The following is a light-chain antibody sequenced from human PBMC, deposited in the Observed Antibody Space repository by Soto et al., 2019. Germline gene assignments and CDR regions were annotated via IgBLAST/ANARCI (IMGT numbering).Light chain of an antibody. CDR2: GAS. V-gene: IGKV3-15*01. CDR3: QQYNTYSGT. CDR1: QSVGNN. J-gene: IGKJ1*01. Sequence: DIVMTQSPGTLSVSPGERATLSCRASQSVGNNLAWYQQKPGQAPRLLIHGASTRATGIPARFSGSGSGTEFTLTISSLQSEDFATYYCQQYNTYSGTFGLGTKLEIK.